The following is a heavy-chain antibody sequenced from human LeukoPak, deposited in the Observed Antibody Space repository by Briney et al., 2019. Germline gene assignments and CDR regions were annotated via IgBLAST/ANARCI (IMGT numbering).Heavy chain of an antibody. Sequence: ASVKVSCKASGYTFTGYYMHWVRQAPGQGLEWMGWINPNSGGTNYAQKFQGRVTMTRDTSISTAYMELSRLRSDDTAVYYCALNMVRGVIPGANWFDPWGQGTLVTVSS. CDR1: GYTFTGYY. J-gene: IGHJ5*02. V-gene: IGHV1-2*02. CDR3: ALNMVRGVIPGANWFDP. D-gene: IGHD3-10*01. CDR2: INPNSGGT.